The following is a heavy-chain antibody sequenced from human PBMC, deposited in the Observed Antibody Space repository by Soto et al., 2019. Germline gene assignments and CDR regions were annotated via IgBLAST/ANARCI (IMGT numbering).Heavy chain of an antibody. Sequence: QVQLQQWGAGLLKPSETLSLTCAVYGGSFSGYSWTWSRQPPGQGLEWIGVVNHSGSTKYNPSLESRVTISLDTSKIHFSLKLSSVPAGDTAVYYCARIRMLGIGVWGSYRQQYFDRWGQGTLGTVSS. D-gene: IGHD3-16*02. CDR1: GGSFSGYS. V-gene: IGHV4-34*01. CDR2: VNHSGST. J-gene: IGHJ4*02. CDR3: ARIRMLGIGVWGSYRQQYFDR.